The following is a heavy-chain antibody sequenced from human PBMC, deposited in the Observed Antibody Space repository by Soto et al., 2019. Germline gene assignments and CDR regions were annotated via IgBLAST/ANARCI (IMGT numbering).Heavy chain of an antibody. V-gene: IGHV3-7*03. D-gene: IGHD3-3*01. J-gene: IGHJ4*02. CDR1: GFTFSRYG. CDR2: INQDGSEK. Sequence: GGSLRLSCEASGFTFSRYGMSWVRQAPGKGLEWVANINQDGSEKNYVDSVKGRFTIFRDNAQNSLYLQMNSLRAEDTAVYYCAREILEYSLGYWGQGALVTVSS. CDR3: AREILEYSLGY.